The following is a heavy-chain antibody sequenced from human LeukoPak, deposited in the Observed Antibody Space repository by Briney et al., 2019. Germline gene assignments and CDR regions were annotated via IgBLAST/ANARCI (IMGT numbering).Heavy chain of an antibody. Sequence: GGSLRLSCTASGFTFGDHAMSWVRQAPGKGLEWVGFIRSKAYRGTTEYAASVKGRFTISRDDSASIAYLQMNSLQTDDTAVYYCARGPIQLWIHNAMDVWGQGTTVTVSS. J-gene: IGHJ6*02. CDR1: GFTFGDHA. V-gene: IGHV3-49*04. D-gene: IGHD5-18*01. CDR3: ARGPIQLWIHNAMDV. CDR2: IRSKAYRGTT.